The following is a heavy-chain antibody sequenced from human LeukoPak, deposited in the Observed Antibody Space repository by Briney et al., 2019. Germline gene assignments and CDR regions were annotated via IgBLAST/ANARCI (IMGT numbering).Heavy chain of an antibody. D-gene: IGHD6-13*01. J-gene: IGHJ4*02. CDR1: GFTFSSYA. Sequence: GGSLRLSCAASGFTFSSYAMHWVRQAPGKGLEWVAVISYDGSNKYYADSMKGRFTISRDNSKNTLYLQMNSLRAEDTAVYYCARDQAATLFDYWGQGTLVTVSS. V-gene: IGHV3-30*04. CDR2: ISYDGSNK. CDR3: ARDQAATLFDY.